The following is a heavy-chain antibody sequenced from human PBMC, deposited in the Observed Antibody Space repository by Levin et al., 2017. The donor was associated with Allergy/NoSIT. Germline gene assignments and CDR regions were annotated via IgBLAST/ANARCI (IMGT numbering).Heavy chain of an antibody. CDR2: IYSGGST. CDR3: ARDHYGDYAYFQH. CDR1: GFTVSSNY. J-gene: IGHJ1*01. Sequence: HPGGSLRLSCAASGFTVSSNYMSWVRQAPGKGLEWVSVIYSGGSTYYADSVKGRFTISRDNSKNTLYLQMNSLRAEDTAVYYCARDHYGDYAYFQHWGQGTLVTVSS. D-gene: IGHD4-17*01. V-gene: IGHV3-53*01.